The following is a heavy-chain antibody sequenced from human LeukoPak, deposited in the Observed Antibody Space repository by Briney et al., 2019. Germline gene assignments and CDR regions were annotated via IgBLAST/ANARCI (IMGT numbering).Heavy chain of an antibody. CDR1: GFTFSNYW. J-gene: IGHJ4*02. V-gene: IGHV3-7*01. D-gene: IGHD5-18*01. Sequence: PGGSLSLSCEASGFTFSNYWMSWVRQAPGRGLEWVANIKEDGSMTQYADSVRGRFTISRDYAKSSVFLRMSGLKAEDSAVYYCARDERAGYYIYWGQGTLVTVSS. CDR3: ARDERAGYYIY. CDR2: IKEDGSMT.